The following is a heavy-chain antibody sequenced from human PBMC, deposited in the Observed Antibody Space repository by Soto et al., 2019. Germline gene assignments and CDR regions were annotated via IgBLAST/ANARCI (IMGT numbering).Heavy chain of an antibody. CDR3: ARGTFGDYDFWSGFHDAFDI. Sequence: GGSLRLSCAASGFTFSSYSMNWVRQAPGKGLEWVSYISSSSSTIYYADSVKGRFTISRDNAKNSLYLQMNSLRDEDTAVYYCARGTFGDYDFWSGFHDAFDIWGQGTMVTVSS. CDR1: GFTFSSYS. J-gene: IGHJ3*02. CDR2: ISSSSSTI. V-gene: IGHV3-48*02. D-gene: IGHD3-3*01.